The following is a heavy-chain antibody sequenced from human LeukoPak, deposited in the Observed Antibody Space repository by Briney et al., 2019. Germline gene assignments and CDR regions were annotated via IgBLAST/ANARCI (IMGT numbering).Heavy chain of an antibody. Sequence: PSETLSLTCAVSGGSISSSNWWSWVRQPPGKGLEWIGEIYHSGSTNYNPSLKSRVTISVDKSKNQLSLKLSSVTAADTAVYYCARRRYYYDSSGYRIFDYWGQGTLVTVSS. CDR3: ARRRYYYDSSGYRIFDY. D-gene: IGHD3-22*01. V-gene: IGHV4-4*02. CDR2: IYHSGST. CDR1: GGSISSSNW. J-gene: IGHJ4*02.